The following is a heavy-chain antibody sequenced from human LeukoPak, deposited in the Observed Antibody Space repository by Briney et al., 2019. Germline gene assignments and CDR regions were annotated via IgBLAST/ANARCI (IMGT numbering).Heavy chain of an antibody. CDR1: GGSISSYY. D-gene: IGHD5-18*01. J-gene: IGHJ4*02. CDR3: ARHADRYSYGYVNY. CDR2: IYYSGST. V-gene: IGHV4-59*08. Sequence: SETLSLTCTVSGGSISSYYWSWIRQPPGKGLEWIGYIYYSGSTNYNPSLKSRVTISVDTSKNQFSLKLSSVTAADTAVYYCARHADRYSYGYVNYWGQGTLVTVSS.